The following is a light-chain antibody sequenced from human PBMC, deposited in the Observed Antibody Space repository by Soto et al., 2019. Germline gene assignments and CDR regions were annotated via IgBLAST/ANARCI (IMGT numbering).Light chain of an antibody. CDR2: AAV. CDR3: QQYGSSPPYT. V-gene: IGKV3-20*01. Sequence: EIVLTQSPGTLSLSPGERATLSCRASQSFGTSYLAWYQQKPGQAPRLLIYAAVSRAPGIPDRFIGSGSGTAFTLTISRLEPEDFAVYYCQQYGSSPPYTFGQGTKLEIK. J-gene: IGKJ2*01. CDR1: QSFGTSY.